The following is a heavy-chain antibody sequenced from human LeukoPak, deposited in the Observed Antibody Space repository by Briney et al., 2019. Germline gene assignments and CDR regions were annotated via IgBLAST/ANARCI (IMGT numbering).Heavy chain of an antibody. Sequence: GGSLRLSCAASGFTFSSYAMSWVRQAPGEGLERVSVISSSGGSTYYADSVKGRFTISRDNSKNTLYLQMNSLRAEDTAVYYCAKCGSSTSCRSFDYWGQGTLVTVSS. CDR1: GFTFSSYA. CDR3: AKCGSSTSCRSFDY. V-gene: IGHV3-23*01. D-gene: IGHD2-2*01. CDR2: ISSSGGST. J-gene: IGHJ4*02.